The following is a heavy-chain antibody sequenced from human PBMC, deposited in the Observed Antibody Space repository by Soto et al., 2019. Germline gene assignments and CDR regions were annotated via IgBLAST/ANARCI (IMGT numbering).Heavy chain of an antibody. V-gene: IGHV3-7*03. J-gene: IGHJ6*02. D-gene: IGHD3-3*01. CDR1: GFTFSSYW. CDR2: IKQDGSEK. Sequence: GGSLRLSCAASGFTFSSYWMSWVRQAPGKGLEWVANIKQDGSEKYYVDSVKGRFTISRDNAKNSLYLQMNSLRAEDTAVYYCARSNYDFWSGYGYYYYGMDVWGQGTTVTVFS. CDR3: ARSNYDFWSGYGYYYYGMDV.